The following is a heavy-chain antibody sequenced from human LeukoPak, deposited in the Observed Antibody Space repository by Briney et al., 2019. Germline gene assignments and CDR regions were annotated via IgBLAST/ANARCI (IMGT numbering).Heavy chain of an antibody. Sequence: SETLSLTCTVSGYSISSGYYWGWIRQPPGKGLEWIGEINHSGSTNYNPSLKSRVTMSVDTSKNQFSLKLSSVTAADTAVYYCARSGLLWYPGYYMDVWGKGTTVTISS. D-gene: IGHD3-10*01. J-gene: IGHJ6*03. V-gene: IGHV4-38-2*02. CDR2: INHSGST. CDR3: ARSGLLWYPGYYMDV. CDR1: GYSISSGYY.